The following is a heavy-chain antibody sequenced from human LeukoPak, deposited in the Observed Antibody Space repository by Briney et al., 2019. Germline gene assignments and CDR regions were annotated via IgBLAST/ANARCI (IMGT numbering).Heavy chain of an antibody. V-gene: IGHV1-18*01. Sequence: ASVKVSCKASGGTFSSYAISWVRQAPGQGLEWMGWISAYTSNTNYAQKLQGRVTMTTDTSTSTAYMDLRSLRSDDTAVYYCARVVKIDSLWSDWYWYFDLWGRGTLVTVSS. D-gene: IGHD3-10*01. CDR3: ARVVKIDSLWSDWYWYFDL. CDR2: ISAYTSNT. J-gene: IGHJ2*01. CDR1: GGTFSSYA.